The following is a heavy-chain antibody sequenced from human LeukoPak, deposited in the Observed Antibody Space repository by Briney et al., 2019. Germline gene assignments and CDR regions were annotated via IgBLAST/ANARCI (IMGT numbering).Heavy chain of an antibody. V-gene: IGHV4-59*01. J-gene: IGHJ4*02. CDR3: AREGGPYDLPPPIFDY. Sequence: PSETLSLTCTVSGGSISSYYWSWLRQPPGKGLEWIGYIYYSGSTNYNPSLRSRVTISVDTSKNQFSLKLSSVTAADTAVYYCAREGGPYDLPPPIFDYRGQGTLVTVSS. D-gene: IGHD3/OR15-3a*01. CDR1: GGSISSYY. CDR2: IYYSGST.